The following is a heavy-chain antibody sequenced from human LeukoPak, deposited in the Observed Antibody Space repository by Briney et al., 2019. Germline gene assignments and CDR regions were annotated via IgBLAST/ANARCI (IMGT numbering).Heavy chain of an antibody. CDR1: GGSFSGYY. J-gene: IGHJ5*02. D-gene: IGHD2-2*01. CDR3: ARRGNIVVVPAAMLACFHP. CDR2: INHSGST. V-gene: IGHV4-34*01. Sequence: PSETLSLTXAVYGGSFSGYYWSWIRQPPGKGLEWIGEINHSGSTNYNPSLKSRVTISVDTSKNQFSLKLSSVTAADTAVSYCARRGNIVVVPAAMLACFHPWGQGTLVTVSS.